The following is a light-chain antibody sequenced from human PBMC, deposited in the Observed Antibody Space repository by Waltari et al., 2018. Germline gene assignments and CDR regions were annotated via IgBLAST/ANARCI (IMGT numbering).Light chain of an antibody. CDR3: QEYDSLPVT. J-gene: IGKJ4*01. CDR1: QGVKNN. Sequence: DIQMTKSPSTLSASVGATLTITCRASQGVKNNLDWYQKKPGKAPKVLIHKASRLESGVPSRFSGSGYGTEFTLTISRLQPDDFATYYCQEYDSLPVTFGGGPKVEIK. V-gene: IGKV1-5*03. CDR2: KAS.